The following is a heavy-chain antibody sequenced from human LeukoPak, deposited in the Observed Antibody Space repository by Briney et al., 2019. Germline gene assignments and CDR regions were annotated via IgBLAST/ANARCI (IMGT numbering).Heavy chain of an antibody. D-gene: IGHD6-6*01. CDR3: AIHSSSSSFDY. CDR1: GGSISSSSYY. Sequence: PSETLSLTCTVSGGSISSSSYYWGWIRQPPGNGLEWIGSIYYSGSTYYNPSLKSRVTISVDTSKNQFSLKLSSVTAADTAVYYCAIHSSSSSFDYWGQGTLVTVSS. V-gene: IGHV4-39*01. J-gene: IGHJ4*02. CDR2: IYYSGST.